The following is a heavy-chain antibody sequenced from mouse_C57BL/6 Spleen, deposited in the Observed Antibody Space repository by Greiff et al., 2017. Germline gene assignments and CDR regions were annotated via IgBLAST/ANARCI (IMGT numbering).Heavy chain of an antibody. V-gene: IGHV3-8*01. CDR3: ARYTTVEDWYFDV. D-gene: IGHD1-1*01. Sequence: EVKLQESGPGLAKPSQTLSLTCSVTGYSITSAYWNWIRKFPGNKLEYMGYISYSGSTYYNPSLKSRISITRDTSKNQYYLQLNSVTTEDTATYYCARYTTVEDWYFDVWGTGTTVTVSS. CDR2: ISYSGST. CDR1: GYSITSAY. J-gene: IGHJ1*03.